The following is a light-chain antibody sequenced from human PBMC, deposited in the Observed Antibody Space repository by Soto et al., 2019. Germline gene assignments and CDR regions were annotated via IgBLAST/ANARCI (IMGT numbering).Light chain of an antibody. CDR1: NSDAGGHNY. J-gene: IGLJ1*01. Sequence: QSVLTRRASVDGSPGQSITISCTGTNSDAGGHNYVSWYQQHPGKAPKLMIYEVSNRPSGVSNRFSGSKSGNTASLTISGLQPEDEADYYCSLYTRTSTYVFGTGTKVTVL. V-gene: IGLV2-14*01. CDR2: EVS. CDR3: SLYTRTSTYV.